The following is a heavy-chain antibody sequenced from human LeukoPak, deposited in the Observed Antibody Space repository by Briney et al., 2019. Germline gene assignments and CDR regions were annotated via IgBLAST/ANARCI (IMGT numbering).Heavy chain of an antibody. CDR1: VYTFTHYY. V-gene: IGHV1-2*02. J-gene: IGHJ6*02. CDR2: INPNSGGT. D-gene: IGHD6-13*01. Sequence: ASLNVSCKASVYTFTHYYMHWVRQAPGQGLEWMGWINPNSGGTNTAQKFQGRVTMTRDTSISTRTMELRRLICGDKALYECARVCCEKGPYPAYSSSWYKGGKITDVWAQGTTVTVYS. CDR3: ARVCCEKGPYPAYSSSWYKGGKITDV.